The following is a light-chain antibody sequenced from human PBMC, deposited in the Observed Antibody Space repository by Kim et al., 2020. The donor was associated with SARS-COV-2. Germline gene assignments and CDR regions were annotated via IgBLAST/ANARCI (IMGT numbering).Light chain of an antibody. V-gene: IGLV3-21*04. Sequence: PGKTARVSGGGNSIGSKGVNWYQQKSGQAPVLVIYYDSDRPSGIPERFSGSNSGNTATLTISRVEAGDEADYYCQVWDSSSDHRVVFGGGPKVTVL. J-gene: IGLJ2*01. CDR1: SIGSKG. CDR2: YDS. CDR3: QVWDSSSDHRVV.